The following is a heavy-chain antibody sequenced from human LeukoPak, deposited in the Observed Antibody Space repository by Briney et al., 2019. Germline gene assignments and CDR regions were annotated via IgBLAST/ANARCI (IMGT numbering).Heavy chain of an antibody. CDR2: IYHSGST. J-gene: IGHJ4*02. D-gene: IGHD6-19*01. CDR1: GGSISSYY. CDR3: AREVTAVAGNYFDY. V-gene: IGHV4-59*12. Sequence: SETLSLTCTVSGGSISSYYWSWIRQPPGKGLEWIGEIYHSGSTNYNPSLKSRVTISVDKSKNQFSLKLSSVTAADTAVYYCAREVTAVAGNYFDYWGQGTLVTVSS.